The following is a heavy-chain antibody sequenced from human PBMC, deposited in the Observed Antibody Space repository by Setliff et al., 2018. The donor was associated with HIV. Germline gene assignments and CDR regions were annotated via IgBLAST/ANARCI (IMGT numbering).Heavy chain of an antibody. J-gene: IGHJ4*02. D-gene: IGHD3-3*01. Sequence: GASVKVSCKSSGYTFTAHHIHWVRQAPGQGPEWMGWIIPKSGETSYAEKFRGRVTMTRDTSLSTAYMALSWLTSDDTAVYYCARVVDRDYDFWSAYEYWGQGTMVTVSS. CDR2: IIPKSGET. CDR1: GYTFTAHH. CDR3: ARVVDRDYDFWSAYEY. V-gene: IGHV1-2*02.